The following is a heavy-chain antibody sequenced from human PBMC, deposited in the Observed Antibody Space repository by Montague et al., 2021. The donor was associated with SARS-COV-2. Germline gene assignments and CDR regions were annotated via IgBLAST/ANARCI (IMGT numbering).Heavy chain of an antibody. CDR3: ARRGGWPYFDF. D-gene: IGHD6-19*01. CDR1: GGSISSYY. V-gene: IGHV4-59*08. CDR2: IYYSGST. J-gene: IGHJ4*02. Sequence: SETLSLTCTVSGGSISSYYWSWIRQPPGKGLEWIGYIYYSGSTNYNPSLKSRVTISVDTSKNQFSLNLTSVTAADTAVYYCARRGGWPYFDFWSQGTLVTVSS.